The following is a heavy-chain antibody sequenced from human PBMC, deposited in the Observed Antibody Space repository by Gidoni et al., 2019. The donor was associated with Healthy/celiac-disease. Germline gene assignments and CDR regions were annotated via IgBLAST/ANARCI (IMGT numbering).Heavy chain of an antibody. D-gene: IGHD7-27*01. Sequence: QVQLVESGGGVVQPGRSMRLSCAASGFTFSSYGMHWVRQAPGKGLEWVAVISYDGSNKYYADSVKGRFTISRDNSKNTLYLQMNSLRAEDTAVYYCAKRANWGNYFDYWGQGTLVTVSS. V-gene: IGHV3-30*18. J-gene: IGHJ4*02. CDR1: GFTFSSYG. CDR3: AKRANWGNYFDY. CDR2: ISYDGSNK.